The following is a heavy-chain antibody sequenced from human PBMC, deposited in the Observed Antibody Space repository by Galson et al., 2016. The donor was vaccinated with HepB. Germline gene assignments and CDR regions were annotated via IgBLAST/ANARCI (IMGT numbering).Heavy chain of an antibody. CDR3: ARKGGIYSPWGY. D-gene: IGHD3-10*01. CDR1: GFTFSNYW. CDR2: IKQDGNVK. V-gene: IGHV3-7*03. Sequence: SLRLSCAASGFTFSNYWMSWVRQAPGKGLEWVANIKQDGNVKYYVDSVKGRFTISRDNAKNSMYLQMNSLRAEDTAVYYCARKGGIYSPWGYWGQGTLVTVSS. J-gene: IGHJ4*02.